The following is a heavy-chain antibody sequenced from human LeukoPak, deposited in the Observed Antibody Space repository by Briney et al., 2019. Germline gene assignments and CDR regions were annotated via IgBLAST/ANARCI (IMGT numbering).Heavy chain of an antibody. Sequence: GGSLRLSCAATGFTLSGHSMNWVRQAPGKGLDWVSSISPTSAYIYYQDSVKGRFTISRDDAKNSLYLEMDSLRAEDTAVYYCARTTYYYESTSYFSDAFDVWGQGTTVTVSS. CDR3: ARTTYYYESTSYFSDAFDV. V-gene: IGHV3-21*01. D-gene: IGHD3-22*01. J-gene: IGHJ3*01. CDR1: GFTLSGHS. CDR2: ISPTSAYI.